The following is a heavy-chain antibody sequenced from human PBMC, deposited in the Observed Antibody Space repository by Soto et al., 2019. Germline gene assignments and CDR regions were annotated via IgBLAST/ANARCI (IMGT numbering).Heavy chain of an antibody. CDR3: ARDLLGNYYDSSGPQRGDY. D-gene: IGHD3-22*01. Sequence: GSLRLSCAASGFTFSDYYMSWIRQAPGKGLEWVSYISSSGSTIYYADSVKGRFTISRDNAKNSLYLQMNSLRAEDTAVYYCARDLLGNYYDSSGPQRGDYWGQGTLVTVSS. CDR1: GFTFSDYY. V-gene: IGHV3-11*01. CDR2: ISSSGSTI. J-gene: IGHJ4*02.